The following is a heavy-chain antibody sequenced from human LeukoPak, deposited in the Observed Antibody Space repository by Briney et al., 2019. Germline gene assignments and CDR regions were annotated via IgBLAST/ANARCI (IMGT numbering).Heavy chain of an antibody. CDR3: ARLAYDSSGYYAFDI. CDR1: GYTFTGYY. CDR2: IIPILGIA. V-gene: IGHV1-69*02. Sequence: SVKVSCKASGYTFTGYYMHWVRQAPGQGLEWMGRIIPILGIANYAQKFQGRVTITADKSTSTAYMELSSLRSEDTAVYYCARLAYDSSGYYAFDIWGQGTMVTVSS. D-gene: IGHD3-22*01. J-gene: IGHJ3*02.